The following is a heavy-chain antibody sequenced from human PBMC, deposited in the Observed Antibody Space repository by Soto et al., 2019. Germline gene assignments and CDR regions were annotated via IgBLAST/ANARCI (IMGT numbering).Heavy chain of an antibody. CDR3: AVTYVVDTAMAAHDAFDI. Sequence: PGESLKISCKGSGYSFTSYWIGWVRQMPGKGLEWMGIIYPGDSDTRYSPSFQGQVTISADKSISTAYLQWSSLKASDTAMYYCAVTYVVDTAMAAHDAFDIWGQGTMVTVSS. CDR1: GYSFTSYW. CDR2: IYPGDSDT. D-gene: IGHD5-18*01. V-gene: IGHV5-51*01. J-gene: IGHJ3*02.